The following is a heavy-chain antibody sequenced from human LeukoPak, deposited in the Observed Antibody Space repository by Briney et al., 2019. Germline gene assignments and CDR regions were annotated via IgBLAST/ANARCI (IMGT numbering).Heavy chain of an antibody. CDR3: ARNYYDSSGYYRWPLDY. CDR2: INHSGST. D-gene: IGHD3-22*01. V-gene: IGHV4-4*02. CDR1: GGSISSSNW. J-gene: IGHJ4*02. Sequence: SETLSLTCAVSGGSISSSNWWSWVRQPPGKGLEWIGEINHSGSTNYNPSLKSRVTISVDTSKNQFSLKLSSVTAADTAVYYCARNYYDSSGYYRWPLDYWGQGTLVTVSS.